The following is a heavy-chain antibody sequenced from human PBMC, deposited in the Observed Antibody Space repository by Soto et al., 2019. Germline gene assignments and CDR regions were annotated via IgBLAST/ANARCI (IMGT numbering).Heavy chain of an antibody. CDR2: IYSDGTT. CDR1: GFTVSGNY. J-gene: IGHJ4*02. Sequence: PGGSLRLSCAASGFTVSGNYMSWVRQAPGKGLEWVSVIYSDGTTYYADSVLGRFTISRDNSKNTLYLQMNSLRAEDTAVYYCARDSCSGGSCYLTFDYWGQGTLVTVSS. CDR3: ARDSCSGGSCYLTFDY. V-gene: IGHV3-53*05. D-gene: IGHD2-15*01.